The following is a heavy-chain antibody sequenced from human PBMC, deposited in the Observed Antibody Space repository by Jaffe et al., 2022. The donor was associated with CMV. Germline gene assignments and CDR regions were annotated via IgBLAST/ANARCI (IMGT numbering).Heavy chain of an antibody. CDR2: IIPILGIA. J-gene: IGHJ3*02. D-gene: IGHD3-9*01. CDR3: ARDHGRIYDILTPDAFDI. V-gene: IGHV1-69*09. CDR1: GGTFSSYA. Sequence: QVQLVQSGAEVKKPGSSVKVSCKASGGTFSSYAISWVRQAPGQGLEWMGRIIPILGIANYAQKFQGRVTITADKSTSTAYMELSSLRSEDTAVYYCARDHGRIYDILTPDAFDIWGQGTMVTVSS.